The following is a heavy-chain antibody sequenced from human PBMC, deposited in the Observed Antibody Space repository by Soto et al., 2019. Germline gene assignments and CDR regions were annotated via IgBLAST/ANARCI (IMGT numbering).Heavy chain of an antibody. J-gene: IGHJ6*02. CDR1: GYTFTGYY. CDR3: ARAGRDVAVACTRYYYGMDV. V-gene: IGHV1-2*04. D-gene: IGHD6-19*01. Sequence: QVQLVQSGAEVKKPGASVKVSCKASGYTFTGYYMHWVRQAPGQGLEWMGWINPNSGGTNYAQKFQGWVTMTSDTSISTAYMELSRLRSDDTAVYYCARAGRDVAVACTRYYYGMDVWGQGTTVTVSS. CDR2: INPNSGGT.